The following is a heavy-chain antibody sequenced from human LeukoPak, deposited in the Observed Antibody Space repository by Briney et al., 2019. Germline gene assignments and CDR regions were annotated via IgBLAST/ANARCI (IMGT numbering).Heavy chain of an antibody. CDR2: IIPIFGTV. Sequence: SVKVSCKASGGTFSSYAISWVRQAPGQGLEWMGGIIPIFGTVHYAQTFQGRVTITADESKNTAYMEMTSLRSDDTALYYCARGQQLVGNYYYYGMDVWGQGTTVTVSS. J-gene: IGHJ6*02. V-gene: IGHV1-69*13. CDR1: GGTFSSYA. CDR3: ARGQQLVGNYYYYGMDV. D-gene: IGHD6-13*01.